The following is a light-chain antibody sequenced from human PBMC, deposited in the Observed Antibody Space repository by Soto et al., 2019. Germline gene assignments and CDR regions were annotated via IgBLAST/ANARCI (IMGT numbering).Light chain of an antibody. V-gene: IGKV3-20*01. CDR3: QQYGSSRT. Sequence: EIVLTQSPGTLSLSPGERATLSCRASQRVSSSYLAWYQQKPGQAPRLLIYGASSRATGIPDRFSGSGSGTDFTLTISRLEPEDFAVYYCQQYGSSRTFSQGTQVDIK. J-gene: IGKJ1*01. CDR1: QRVSSSY. CDR2: GAS.